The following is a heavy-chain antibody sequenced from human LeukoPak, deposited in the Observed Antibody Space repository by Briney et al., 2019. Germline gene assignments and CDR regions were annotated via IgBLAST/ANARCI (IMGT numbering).Heavy chain of an antibody. V-gene: IGHV3-64D*09. CDR2: ISSNGGST. Sequence: GGSLRLSCSASGFTFSSYAMHWVRQAPGKGLEYVSAISSNGGSTYYADSVKGRFTISRDNSKNTLYLRMSSLRAEDTAVYYCVKDRIVGASSLDYWGQGTLVTVSS. CDR3: VKDRIVGASSLDY. D-gene: IGHD1-26*01. J-gene: IGHJ4*02. CDR1: GFTFSSYA.